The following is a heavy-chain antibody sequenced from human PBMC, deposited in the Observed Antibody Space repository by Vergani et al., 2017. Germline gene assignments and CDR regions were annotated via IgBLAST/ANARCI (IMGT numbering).Heavy chain of an antibody. CDR2: IYYSGST. V-gene: IGHV4-30-4*01. D-gene: IGHD3-3*01. CDR3: AREARGAIFGVVNYYYYYMDV. CDR1: GGSISSGDYY. J-gene: IGHJ6*03. Sequence: QVQLQESGPGLVKPSQTLSLTCTVSGGSISSGDYYWSWIRQPPGKGLEWIGYIYYSGSTYYNPSLKSRVTISVDTSKNQFSLKLSSVTAADTAVYYCAREARGAIFGVVNYYYYYMDVWGKGTTVTVSS.